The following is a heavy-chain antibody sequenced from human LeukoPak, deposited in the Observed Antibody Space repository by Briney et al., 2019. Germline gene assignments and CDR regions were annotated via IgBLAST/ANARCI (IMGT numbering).Heavy chain of an antibody. CDR1: GYIFEDYG. Sequence: PGGSLRLSHATSGYIFEDYGMSWVRQARAKGLEWGSGINWTGGSTGYGDALEGRFAISRDIPENCLYVEVDGVRVVHRALFSCARQRGGAFDYWGEGTLVSVSS. J-gene: IGHJ4*02. CDR3: ARQRGGAFDY. CDR2: INWTGGST. D-gene: IGHD2-15*01. V-gene: IGHV3-20*03.